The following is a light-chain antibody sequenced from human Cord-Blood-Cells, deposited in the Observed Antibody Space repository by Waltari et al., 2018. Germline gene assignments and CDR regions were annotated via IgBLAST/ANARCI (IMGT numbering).Light chain of an antibody. CDR2: DVS. Sequence: QSALTQPASVSGSPGQSITISCTGTSSDVGGYNSVSWYQQHPGKAPKLMLYDVSNRPAGFSNRFACSKSGNTASLTISGLQAEDEADYYCSSYTSSSTLDVVFGGGTKLTVL. V-gene: IGLV2-14*01. CDR1: SSDVGGYNS. CDR3: SSYTSSSTLDVV. J-gene: IGLJ2*01.